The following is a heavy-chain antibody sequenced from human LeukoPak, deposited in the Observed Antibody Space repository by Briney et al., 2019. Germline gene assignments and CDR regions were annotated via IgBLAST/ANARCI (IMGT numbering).Heavy chain of an antibody. CDR2: IYYSGST. D-gene: IGHD6-19*01. CDR3: ARGGGSGWYEKIWFDP. J-gene: IGHJ5*02. Sequence: PSETLSLTCTVSGGSISNYYWTWIRQPPGKELEWIGYIYYSGSTNYNPSLKSRVTISVDTSKNQFSLRLTSVTAADTAVYYCARGGGSGWYEKIWFDPWGQGTLVTVSS. V-gene: IGHV4-59*01. CDR1: GGSISNYY.